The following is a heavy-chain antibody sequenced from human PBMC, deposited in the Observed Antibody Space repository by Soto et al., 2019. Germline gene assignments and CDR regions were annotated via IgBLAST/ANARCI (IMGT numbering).Heavy chain of an antibody. Sequence: GGSLRLSCAASVFTFSSYGMHWVRQAPGKGLEWVAVIWYDGSNKYYADSVKGRFTISRDNSKNTLYLQMNSLRAEDTAVYYCARDRSGQGGYGMDVWGQGTTVTVSS. CDR1: VFTFSSYG. J-gene: IGHJ6*02. CDR3: ARDRSGQGGYGMDV. V-gene: IGHV3-33*01. D-gene: IGHD3-10*01. CDR2: IWYDGSNK.